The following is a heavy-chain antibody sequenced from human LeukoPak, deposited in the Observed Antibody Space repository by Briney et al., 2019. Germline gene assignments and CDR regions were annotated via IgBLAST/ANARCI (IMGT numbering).Heavy chain of an antibody. CDR2: IMPVLDTG. CDR1: GGSFRRYA. J-gene: IGHJ6*04. CDR3: AARDNGNDLLSYHAMDV. Sequence: SVKVSCKASGGSFRRYAFAWVRQAPGQGLEWMGGIMPVLDTGSYAQGFQGRVTITADRSTSTAYMELRSLRPEDTALYYCAARDNGNDLLSYHAMDVWGNGTTVTVPS. V-gene: IGHV1-69*06. D-gene: IGHD1-1*01.